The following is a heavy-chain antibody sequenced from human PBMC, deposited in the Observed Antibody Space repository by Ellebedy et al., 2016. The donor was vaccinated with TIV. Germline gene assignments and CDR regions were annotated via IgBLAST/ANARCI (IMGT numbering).Heavy chain of an antibody. CDR2: ISSSSSI. D-gene: IGHD3-16*01. Sequence: PGGSLRLSCAASGFTFSSYSMNWVRQAPGKGLEWVSYISSSSSISYADSVKGRFTISRDNAKNSLYLQMTSLRAEDTAVYYCARYYGSYCDYWGQGALVTVSS. CDR3: ARYYGSYCDY. CDR1: GFTFSSYS. V-gene: IGHV3-48*01. J-gene: IGHJ4*02.